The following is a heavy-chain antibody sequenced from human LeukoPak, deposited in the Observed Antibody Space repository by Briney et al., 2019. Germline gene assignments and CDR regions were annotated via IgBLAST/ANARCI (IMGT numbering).Heavy chain of an antibody. D-gene: IGHD2-2*01. J-gene: IGHJ5*02. CDR2: TDHSGTA. CDR3: ARYDGRTAAGWFDP. V-gene: IGHV4-31*03. CDR1: GGSINSATFY. Sequence: SETLSLTCTVSGGSINSATFYWSWIRHIPGKGLEWIGNTDHSGTAYYNPSLKSRITISVDRSKDQFSLTLTSVTAADTAVYYCARYDGRTAAGWFDPWGQGALVTVSS.